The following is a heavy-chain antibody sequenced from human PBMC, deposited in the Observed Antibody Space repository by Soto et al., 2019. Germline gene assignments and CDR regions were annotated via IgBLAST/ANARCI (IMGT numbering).Heavy chain of an antibody. D-gene: IGHD3-22*01. CDR3: ARAISDSSGYYH. V-gene: IGHV1-2*02. Sequence: GASVKVSCKASGYTFTGYYMHWVRQAPGQGLEWMGWINPNSGGTNYAQKFQGRVTMTRDTSISTAYMELSRLRSGDTAVYYCARAISDSSGYYHWGQGTMVTVSS. J-gene: IGHJ4*02. CDR2: INPNSGGT. CDR1: GYTFTGYY.